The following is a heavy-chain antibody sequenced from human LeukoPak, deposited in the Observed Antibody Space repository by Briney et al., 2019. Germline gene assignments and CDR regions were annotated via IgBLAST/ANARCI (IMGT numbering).Heavy chain of an antibody. CDR3: ARGVTMVRRVPWYYYYGMDV. Sequence: NPSETLSLTCTVSGGSISSYYWSWIRQPPGKGLEWIRYIYYSGSTNYNPSLKSRVTISVDTSKNQFSLKLSSVTAADTAVYYCARGVTMVRRVPWYYYYGMDVWGQGTTVTVSS. CDR2: IYYSGST. CDR1: GGSISSYY. D-gene: IGHD3-10*01. V-gene: IGHV4-59*01. J-gene: IGHJ6*02.